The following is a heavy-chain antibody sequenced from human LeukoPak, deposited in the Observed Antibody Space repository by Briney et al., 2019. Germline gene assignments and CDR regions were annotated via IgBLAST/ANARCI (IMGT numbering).Heavy chain of an antibody. CDR3: ARDRTADGVYCSGGSCYSEDYYYGMDV. CDR1: GYTFTSYG. D-gene: IGHD2-15*01. Sequence: GASVKVSCKASGYTFTSYGISWVRQAPGQGLEWMGWISAYNGNTNYAQKLQGRVTMTTDTSTSTAYMELRSLRSVDTAVYYCARDRTADGVYCSGGSCYSEDYYYGMDVWGQGTTVTVSS. CDR2: ISAYNGNT. J-gene: IGHJ6*02. V-gene: IGHV1-18*01.